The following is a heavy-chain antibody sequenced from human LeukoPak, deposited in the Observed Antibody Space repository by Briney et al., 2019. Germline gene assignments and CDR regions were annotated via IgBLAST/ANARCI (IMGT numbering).Heavy chain of an antibody. J-gene: IGHJ3*02. CDR3: ARDLGDYVGYDAFDI. CDR1: GFTFSSYG. V-gene: IGHV3-30*03. CDR2: ISYDGSNK. Sequence: PGGSLRLSCAASGFTFSSYGMHWVRQAPGKGLEWVAVISYDGSNKYYADSVKGRFTISRDNAKNSLYLQMNSLTAEDTADYYCARDLGDYVGYDAFDIWGQGTRVTVSS. D-gene: IGHD4-17*01.